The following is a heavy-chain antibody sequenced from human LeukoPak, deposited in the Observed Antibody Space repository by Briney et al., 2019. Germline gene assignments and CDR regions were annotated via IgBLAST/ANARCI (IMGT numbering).Heavy chain of an antibody. D-gene: IGHD6-19*01. V-gene: IGHV3-21*01. Sequence: GGSLRLSCAASRFTFRNYGLSWVRQAPGKGLEWVSSISSSSSYIYYADSVKGRFTISRDNAKNSLYLQMNSLRAEDTAVYYCARGLEAVAGEFGYWGQGTLVTVSS. CDR2: ISSSSSYI. CDR3: ARGLEAVAGEFGY. CDR1: RFTFRNYG. J-gene: IGHJ4*02.